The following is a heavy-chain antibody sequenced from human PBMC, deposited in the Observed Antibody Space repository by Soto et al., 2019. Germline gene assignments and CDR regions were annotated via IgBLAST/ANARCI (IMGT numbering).Heavy chain of an antibody. D-gene: IGHD5-18*01. V-gene: IGHV4-61*01. CDR1: GGSVSSGSYY. CDR3: ARLWDTKEGCDY. J-gene: IGHJ4*02. CDR2: IYYSGST. Sequence: PSETLSLTCTVSGGSVSSGSYYWSWIRQPPGKGLEWIGYIYYSGSTNYNPSLKSRVTISVDTSKNQFSLKLSSVAAADTAVYYCARLWDTKEGCDYWGQGTLVTVSS.